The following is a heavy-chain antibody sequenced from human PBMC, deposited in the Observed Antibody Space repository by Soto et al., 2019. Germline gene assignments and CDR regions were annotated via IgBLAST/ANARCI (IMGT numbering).Heavy chain of an antibody. V-gene: IGHV3-30*18. CDR2: ILDGGSGK. J-gene: IGHJ4*02. Sequence: QVQLLESGGGVVQPGRSLRLSCAASGFTFGSYAMTWVRQAPGKGLEWVSAILDGGSGKYYADSVKGRFTISRDNSKNTLYLQMKTLRHEDTAVYYSAQDGLYLWLPEGQCDYWGQGTRLTVSS. CDR3: AQDGLYLWLPEGQCDY. CDR1: GFTFGSYA. D-gene: IGHD5-12*01.